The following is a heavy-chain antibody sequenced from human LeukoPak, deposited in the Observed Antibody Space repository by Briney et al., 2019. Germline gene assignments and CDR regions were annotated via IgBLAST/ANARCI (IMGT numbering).Heavy chain of an antibody. D-gene: IGHD5-24*01. CDR2: IYTSGST. V-gene: IGHV4-61*02. Sequence: SETLSLTCTVSGGSISSGSYYWSWIRQSAGKGLEWIGRIYTSGSTNYNPSLKSRVTISVDTSKNQFSLKLSSVTAADTAVYYCARDIEMATTNGAFDIWGQGTMVTVSS. CDR3: ARDIEMATTNGAFDI. CDR1: GGSISSGSYY. J-gene: IGHJ3*02.